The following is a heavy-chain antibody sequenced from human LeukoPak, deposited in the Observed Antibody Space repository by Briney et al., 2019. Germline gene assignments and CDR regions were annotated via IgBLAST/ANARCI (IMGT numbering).Heavy chain of an antibody. V-gene: IGHV1-24*01. CDR1: GYTLTELS. Sequence: ASVKVPCKVSGYTLTELSMHWVRQAPGKGLEWMGGFDPEDGETIYAQKFQGRVTMTEDTSTDTAYMELSSLRSEDTAVYYCATPAGDSSGPGYWGQGTLVTVSS. CDR2: FDPEDGET. D-gene: IGHD3-22*01. CDR3: ATPAGDSSGPGY. J-gene: IGHJ4*02.